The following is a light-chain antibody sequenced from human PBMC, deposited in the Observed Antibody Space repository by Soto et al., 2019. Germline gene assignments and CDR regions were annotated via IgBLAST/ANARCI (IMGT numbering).Light chain of an antibody. CDR2: DVS. Sequence: QSALTQPRSVSGSPGQLVTISCTGTSSDVGGYNYVSWYQQHPGKAPKLMIYDVSKRPSGVPDRFSGSKSGNTASLTISGLQVEDEADYYCCSYAGSYYVFGTGTQLTVL. CDR1: SSDVGGYNY. J-gene: IGLJ1*01. V-gene: IGLV2-11*01. CDR3: CSYAGSYYV.